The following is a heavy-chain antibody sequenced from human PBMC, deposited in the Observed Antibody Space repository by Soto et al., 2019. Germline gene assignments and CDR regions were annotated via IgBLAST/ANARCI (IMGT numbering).Heavy chain of an antibody. CDR3: ARSVVVPAAPIYYYYYYMDV. CDR1: GFTFSSYW. J-gene: IGHJ6*03. D-gene: IGHD2-2*01. CDR2: IKQDGSEK. V-gene: IGHV3-7*01. Sequence: EVQLVESGGGLVQPGGSLRLSCAASGFTFSSYWMSWVRKAPGKGLEWVANIKQDGSEKYYVDSVKGRFTISRDNAKNSLYLQMNSLRAEDTAVYYCARSVVVPAAPIYYYYYYMDVWGKGTTVTVSS.